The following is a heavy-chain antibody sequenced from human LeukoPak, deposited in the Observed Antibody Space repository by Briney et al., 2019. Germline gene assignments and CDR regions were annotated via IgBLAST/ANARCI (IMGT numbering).Heavy chain of an antibody. Sequence: PGGSLRLSCATSGFTFSSSWMSWVRQAPGKGLECVANIKEDGREKYYVDSVKGRFTISRDNSKNTLYLQMNSLRAEDTAVYYCARDSLGDPTYYFDYWGQGTLVTVSS. CDR1: GFTFSSSW. CDR3: ARDSLGDPTYYFDY. CDR2: IKEDGREK. J-gene: IGHJ4*02. D-gene: IGHD3-10*01. V-gene: IGHV3-7*01.